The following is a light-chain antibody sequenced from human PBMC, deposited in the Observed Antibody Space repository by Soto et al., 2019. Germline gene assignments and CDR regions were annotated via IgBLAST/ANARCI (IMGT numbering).Light chain of an antibody. CDR2: DVN. Sequence: QSALTQPPSASGSPGQSLTISCTGTSSDVGAHNYVSWYQQNPGKAPKLMLYDVNKRPSGVPARFSGSKSGNTASLTVSGLQAEDEADYYRSSYAGGNNWVFGGGTQLTVL. CDR3: SSYAGGNNWV. V-gene: IGLV2-8*01. CDR1: SSDVGAHNY. J-gene: IGLJ7*01.